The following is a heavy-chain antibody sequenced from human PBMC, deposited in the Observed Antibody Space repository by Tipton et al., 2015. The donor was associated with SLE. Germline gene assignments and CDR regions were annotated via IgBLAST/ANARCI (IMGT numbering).Heavy chain of an antibody. J-gene: IGHJ4*02. CDR2: IYHGGNT. CDR1: GYSISSEYY. CDR3: ARVVGYASGWYDY. D-gene: IGHD6-19*01. Sequence: TLSLTCAVSGYSISSEYYWGWIRQSPGKGLEWIGSIYHGGNTYYNPSLKSRVTVSVDTSKNQFSLKLTSVTATDTAVYYCARVVGYASGWYDYWSQGTLVTVSS. V-gene: IGHV4-38-2*01.